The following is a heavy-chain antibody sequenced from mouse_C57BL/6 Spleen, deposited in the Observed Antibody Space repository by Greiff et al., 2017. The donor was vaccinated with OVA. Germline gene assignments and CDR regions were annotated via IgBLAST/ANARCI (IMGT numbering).Heavy chain of an antibody. CDR2: IYPGGGYT. CDR3: ARSGRSTVVEDDAMDY. J-gene: IGHJ4*01. CDR1: GYTFTNYW. D-gene: IGHD1-1*01. Sequence: QVQLQQSGAELVRPGTSVKMSCKASGYTFTNYWIGWAKQRPGHGLEWIGDIYPGGGYTNYNEKFKGKATLNADKSSSTAYMQFSSLTSEDSAIYYCARSGRSTVVEDDAMDYWGQGTSVTVSS. V-gene: IGHV1-63*01.